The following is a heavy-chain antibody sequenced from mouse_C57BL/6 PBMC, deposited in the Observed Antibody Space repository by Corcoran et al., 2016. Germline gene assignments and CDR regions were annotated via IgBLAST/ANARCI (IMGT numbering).Heavy chain of an antibody. J-gene: IGHJ2*01. D-gene: IGHD2-3*01. V-gene: IGHV1-18*01. CDR3: ARRADGRYYCDY. CDR1: GYTFTDYN. CDR2: INPNNGGT. Sequence: EVQLQQSGPELVKPGASVKIPCKASGYTFTDYNMDWVKQSHGKSLEWIGDINPNNGGTIYNQKFKGKATLTVDKSSSTAYMELRSLTSEDTAVYYCARRADGRYYCDYWGQGTTLTVSS.